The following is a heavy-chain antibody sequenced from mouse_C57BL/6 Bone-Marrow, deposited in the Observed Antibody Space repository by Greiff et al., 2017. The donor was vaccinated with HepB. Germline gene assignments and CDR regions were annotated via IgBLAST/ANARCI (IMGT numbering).Heavy chain of an antibody. CDR2: IYPGSGST. Sequence: VKLQQPGAELVKPGASVKMSCKASGYTFTSYWITWVKQRPGQGLEWIGDIYPGSGSTNYNEKFKSKATLTVDTSSSTAYMQLSSLTSEDSAVYYCARGPITTVVEGDWGQGTTLTVSS. J-gene: IGHJ2*01. CDR1: GYTFTSYW. V-gene: IGHV1-55*01. CDR3: ARGPITTVVEGD. D-gene: IGHD1-1*01.